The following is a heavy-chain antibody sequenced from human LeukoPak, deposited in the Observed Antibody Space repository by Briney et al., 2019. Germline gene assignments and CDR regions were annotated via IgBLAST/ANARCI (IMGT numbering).Heavy chain of an antibody. J-gene: IGHJ3*02. Sequence: ASVKVSCKASGYTFTSYDINWVRQATGQGLEWMGWMNPNSGNTGYAQKFQGRVTMTRNTSISTAYMELSSLRSEDTAVYYCARGAISYYDSSGYYYLAAFDIWGQGTMVTVSS. V-gene: IGHV1-8*01. CDR2: MNPNSGNT. CDR3: ARGAISYYDSSGYYYLAAFDI. CDR1: GYTFTSYD. D-gene: IGHD3-22*01.